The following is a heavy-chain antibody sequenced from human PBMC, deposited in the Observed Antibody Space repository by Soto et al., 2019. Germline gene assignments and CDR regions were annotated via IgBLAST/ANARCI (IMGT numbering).Heavy chain of an antibody. J-gene: IGHJ5*02. CDR3: ARGRGLGAAYRGFDP. V-gene: IGHV1-69*01. CDR2: SIPTFGTA. Sequence: QVQLVQSGAEVKKPGSSGKVSCKASGGTFSDYAINWVRQAPGQGLEWMGGSIPTFGTASYAQKFQGRVTITADESTNTAYMELSNLRSEDTAVYYCARGRGLGAAYRGFDPWGQGTLVTVSS. CDR1: GGTFSDYA. D-gene: IGHD4-4*01.